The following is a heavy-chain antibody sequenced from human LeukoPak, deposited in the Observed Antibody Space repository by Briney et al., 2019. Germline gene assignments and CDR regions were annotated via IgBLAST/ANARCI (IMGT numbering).Heavy chain of an antibody. J-gene: IGHJ4*02. CDR1: GGSISSSSYY. D-gene: IGHD4-23*01. CDR3: ARKDYGGNSSFDY. Sequence: SETLSLTCTVSGGSISSSSYYWGWIRQPPGKGLEWIGSIYYSGSTYYNPSLKSRVTISVDTSKNQFSLKLSSVTAADTAVYYCARKDYGGNSSFDYWGQGTLVTVSS. V-gene: IGHV4-39*01. CDR2: IYYSGST.